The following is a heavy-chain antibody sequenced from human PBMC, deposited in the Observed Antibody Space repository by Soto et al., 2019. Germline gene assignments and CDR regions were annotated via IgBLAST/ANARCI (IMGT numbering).Heavy chain of an antibody. D-gene: IGHD3-3*01. Sequence: QVQLVQSGAEVKKPGSSVKVSCKASGGTFSSYTISWVRQAPGQGLEWMGRIITILGIANYAQKFQGRVTITADKPTSTAYMEMSSLRSEDTAVYYCGSGYYRAGFVGYWGQGTLVAVS. CDR1: GGTFSSYT. J-gene: IGHJ4*02. CDR2: IITILGIA. CDR3: GSGYYRAGFVGY. V-gene: IGHV1-69*02.